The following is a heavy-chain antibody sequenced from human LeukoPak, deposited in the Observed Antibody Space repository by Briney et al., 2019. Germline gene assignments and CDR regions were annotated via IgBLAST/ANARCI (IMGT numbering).Heavy chain of an antibody. J-gene: IGHJ6*02. CDR2: ISSSSGTI. V-gene: IGHV3-48*02. CDR1: GFTFSSYS. Sequence: PGGSLRLSCAASGFTFSSYSMNWVRQAPGKGLEWVSYISSSSGTIYYADSVKGRFTISRDNAKNSLYLQMNSLRDEDTAVYYCARDSGSYYFRFYYYYGMDVWGQGTTVTVSS. CDR3: ARDSGSYYFRFYYYYGMDV. D-gene: IGHD1-26*01.